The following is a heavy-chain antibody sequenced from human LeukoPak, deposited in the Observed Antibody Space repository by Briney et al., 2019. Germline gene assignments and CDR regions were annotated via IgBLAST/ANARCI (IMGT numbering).Heavy chain of an antibody. V-gene: IGHV4-59*01. J-gene: IGHJ4*02. CDR3: ARGYCSSTSCYYFDY. CDR1: GGSISSYY. Sequence: SETLSLTCTVSGGSISSYYWSWIRQPPGKGLEWIGYIYYSGSTNYNPSLKSRVTISVDTSKNQFSLKLSSVTAADTAVYYCARGYCSSTSCYYFDYWGQGTLVTVSS. CDR2: IYYSGST. D-gene: IGHD2-2*01.